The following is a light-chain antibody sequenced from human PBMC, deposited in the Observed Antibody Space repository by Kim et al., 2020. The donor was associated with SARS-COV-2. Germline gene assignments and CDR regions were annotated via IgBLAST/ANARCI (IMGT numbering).Light chain of an antibody. J-gene: IGLJ2*01. Sequence: LGQTVRSTSQGDSLRTYYGTLYQQEPGQAPILLGFKEKNRPSGSPARFSASKSGNTASLTITGAQAQDEGDYYCSSRDTSGDHPVIFGGGTKVTVL. V-gene: IGLV3-19*01. CDR1: SLRTYY. CDR2: KEK. CDR3: SSRDTSGDHPVI.